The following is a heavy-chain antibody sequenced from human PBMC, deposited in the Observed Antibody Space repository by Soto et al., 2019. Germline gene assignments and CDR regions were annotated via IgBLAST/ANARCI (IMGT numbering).Heavy chain of an antibody. CDR3: AESIFYYGMDL. CDR1: GYTFTNYW. J-gene: IGHJ6*02. Sequence: PGESLKISCKGFGYTFTNYWIGWVRQMPGKGPEWMGIIYPGDSDTKYNPSFQGQVTISADKPITTTYLQWSSLKASDTAIYYCAESIFYYGMDLWGQGTTVTVSS. D-gene: IGHD3-3*01. CDR2: IYPGDSDT. V-gene: IGHV5-51*01.